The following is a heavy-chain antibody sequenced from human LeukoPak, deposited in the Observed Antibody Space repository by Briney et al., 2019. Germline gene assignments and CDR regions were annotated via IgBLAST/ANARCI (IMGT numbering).Heavy chain of an antibody. D-gene: IGHD3-9*01. CDR2: ISGSGGSI. Sequence: GGSLRLSCAASGFTFSSYAMSWVRQAPGKGLEWVSAISGSGGSIYYADSVKGRFTISRDNSKNTLYLQMNSLRAEDTAVYYCAKEPFLRYFDWLFPSSYFDYWGQGTLVTVSS. J-gene: IGHJ4*02. CDR1: GFTFSSYA. V-gene: IGHV3-23*01. CDR3: AKEPFLRYFDWLFPSSYFDY.